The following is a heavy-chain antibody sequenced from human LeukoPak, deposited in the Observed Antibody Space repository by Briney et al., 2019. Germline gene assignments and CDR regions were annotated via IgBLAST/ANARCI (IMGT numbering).Heavy chain of an antibody. Sequence: PGGSLRLSGAASGFTFSSYGMHWVRQAPGKGLEWVAFIRYDGSNKYYADSVKGRFTISRDNSKNTLYLQMNSLRAEDTAVYYCAKALTAYCGGDCYSVDYWGQGTLVTVSS. D-gene: IGHD2-21*02. CDR2: IRYDGSNK. CDR3: AKALTAYCGGDCYSVDY. CDR1: GFTFSSYG. V-gene: IGHV3-30*02. J-gene: IGHJ4*02.